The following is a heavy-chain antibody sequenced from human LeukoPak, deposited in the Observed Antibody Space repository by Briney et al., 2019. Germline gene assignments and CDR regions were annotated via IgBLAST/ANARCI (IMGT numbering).Heavy chain of an antibody. CDR1: GGSISSGSYY. V-gene: IGHV4-61*02. J-gene: IGHJ4*02. CDR3: AGEGYYYDSSGSFDY. Sequence: PSETLSLTCTVSGGSISSGSYYWSWIRQPAGKGLEWIGRIYTSGSTNYNPSLKSRVTISVDTSKNQFSLKLSSVTAADTAVYYCAGEGYYYDSSGSFDYWGQGTLVTVSS. D-gene: IGHD3-22*01. CDR2: IYTSGST.